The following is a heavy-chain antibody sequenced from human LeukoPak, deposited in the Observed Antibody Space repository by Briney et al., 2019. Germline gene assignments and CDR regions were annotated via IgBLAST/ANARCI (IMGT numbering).Heavy chain of an antibody. V-gene: IGHV3-64*04. CDR3: AKSGGITIFGLVDY. J-gene: IGHJ4*02. CDR1: GFTFTSYA. CDR2: ISSNGGST. D-gene: IGHD3-3*01. Sequence: PGGSLRLSCSASGFTFTSYAMHWVRQAPGKGLEYVSAISSNGGSTYYADSVKGRFTISRDNSKKILYLQMNSLRAEDTAVYHCAKSGGITIFGLVDYWGQGTLVTVSS.